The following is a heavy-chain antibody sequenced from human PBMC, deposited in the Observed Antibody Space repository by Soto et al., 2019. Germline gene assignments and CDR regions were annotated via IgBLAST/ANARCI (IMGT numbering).Heavy chain of an antibody. D-gene: IGHD2-2*01. V-gene: IGHV4-30-2*01. CDR2: IYHSGST. Sequence: QLQLQESGSGLVKPSQTLSLTCAVSGGSISSGGYSWSWIRQPPGKGLEWIGYIYHSGSTYYNPSLKSRVTISVDISKNQFSLKLSSVTAADTAVYYCARARYCSSTSCYVAYYGMDVWGQGTTVTVSS. CDR3: ARARYCSSTSCYVAYYGMDV. J-gene: IGHJ6*02. CDR1: GGSISSGGYS.